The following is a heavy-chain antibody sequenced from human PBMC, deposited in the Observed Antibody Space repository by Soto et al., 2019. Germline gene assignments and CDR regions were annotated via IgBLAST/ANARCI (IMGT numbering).Heavy chain of an antibody. CDR2: VYFSGST. V-gene: IGHV4-30-4*08. CDR3: ARDRSYGPPYYYYGMDV. D-gene: IGHD5-18*01. J-gene: IGHJ6*02. Sequence: TLSLTCTVSGASVNSGGYYWSWIRQLPGKGLEWIGYVYFSGSTYYNPSLKSRVTISVDTSKNQFSLKLSSVTAADTAVYYCARDRSYGPPYYYYGMDVWGQGTTVTVSS. CDR1: GASVNSGGYY.